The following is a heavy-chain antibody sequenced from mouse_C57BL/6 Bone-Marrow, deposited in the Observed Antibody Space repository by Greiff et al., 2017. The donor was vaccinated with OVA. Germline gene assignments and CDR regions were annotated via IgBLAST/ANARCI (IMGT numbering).Heavy chain of an antibody. CDR1: GYTFTDYN. J-gene: IGHJ2*01. V-gene: IGHV1-18*01. D-gene: IGHD2-1*01. CDR3: ARLGVRRSYFDY. CDR2: INPNNGGT. Sequence: VQLQQSGPELVKPGASVKIPCKASGYTFTDYNMDWVKQSHGKSLEWIGDINPNNGGTIYNQKFKGKATLTVDKSSSTAYMELRSLTSEDTAVYDCARLGVRRSYFDYWGQGTTLTVSS.